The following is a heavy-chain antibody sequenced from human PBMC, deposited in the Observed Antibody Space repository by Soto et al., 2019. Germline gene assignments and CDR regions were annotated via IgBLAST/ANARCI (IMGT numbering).Heavy chain of an antibody. Sequence: EVQLLESGGDLIQPGGSLRLSCAASGFTFSSYAMSWVRQAPGKGLGWVSAISSSGGSTFYADSVKGRFPISRDNSRNTLYLQMNSLRAEDTAIYYCAKYRPITQPRPYFDYWGQGTLVTVSS. CDR2: ISSSGGST. CDR3: AKYRPITQPRPYFDY. J-gene: IGHJ4*02. CDR1: GFTFSSYA. D-gene: IGHD1-20*01. V-gene: IGHV3-23*01.